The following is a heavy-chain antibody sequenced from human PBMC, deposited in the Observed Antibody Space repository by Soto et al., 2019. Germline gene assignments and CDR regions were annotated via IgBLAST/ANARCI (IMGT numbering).Heavy chain of an antibody. CDR2: ISSSSSYI. V-gene: IGHV3-21*01. Sequence: GGSLRLSCAASGFTFSSYSMNWVRQAPGKGLEWVSSISSSSSYIYYADSVKGRFTISRDNAKNSLYLQMNSLRAEDTAVYYCARASRGIAAAGTDYWGQGTLVTVSS. CDR1: GFTFSSYS. CDR3: ARASRGIAAAGTDY. D-gene: IGHD6-13*01. J-gene: IGHJ4*02.